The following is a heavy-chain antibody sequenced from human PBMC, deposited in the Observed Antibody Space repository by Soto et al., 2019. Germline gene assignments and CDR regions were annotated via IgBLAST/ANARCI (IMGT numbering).Heavy chain of an antibody. V-gene: IGHV4-30-2*01. CDR1: GGPISSGGYS. CDR2: IFHTGST. Sequence: QLQLQESGSGLVKPSQTLSLTCAVSGGPISSGGYSWTWIRQPPGKGLEWIGYIFHTGSTYYNPSLKSRVTISLDRSKNQFSLKLSSVTAADTAVYYCASGRDWFDPWGQGTLVTVSS. CDR3: ASGRDWFDP. J-gene: IGHJ5*02.